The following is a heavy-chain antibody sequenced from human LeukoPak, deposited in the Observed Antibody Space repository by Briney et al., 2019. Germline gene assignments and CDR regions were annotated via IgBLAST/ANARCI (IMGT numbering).Heavy chain of an antibody. V-gene: IGHV3-11*04. J-gene: IGHJ6*03. D-gene: IGHD2-15*01. CDR2: ISSSGSTI. CDR1: GFTLTNAW. Sequence: GGSLRLSCAASGFTLTNAWMNWVRQAPGKGLEWVSYISSSGSTIYYADSVKGRFTISRDNAKNSLYLQMNSLRAEDTAVYYCGGYCSGGSCYSPGDYYYYYMDVWGKGTTVTVSS. CDR3: GGYCSGGSCYSPGDYYYYYMDV.